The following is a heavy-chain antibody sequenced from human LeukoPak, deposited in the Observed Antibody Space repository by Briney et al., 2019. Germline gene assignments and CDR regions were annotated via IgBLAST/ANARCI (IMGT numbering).Heavy chain of an antibody. CDR1: GYTFTSYD. J-gene: IGHJ6*02. CDR2: MNPNSGNT. D-gene: IGHD1-26*01. CDR3: ARVGATMVEFYYYYGMDV. V-gene: IGHV1-8*01. Sequence: ASVKVSCKASGYTFTSYDINWVRQATGQGLEWMGWMNPNSGNTGYAQKFQGRVTMTRNTSISTAYMELSSLRSEDTAVYYCARVGATMVEFYYYYGMDVWGQGTTVTVSS.